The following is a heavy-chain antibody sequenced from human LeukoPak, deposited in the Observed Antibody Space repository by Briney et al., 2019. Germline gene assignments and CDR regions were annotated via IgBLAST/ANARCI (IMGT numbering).Heavy chain of an antibody. Sequence: PGGSLRLSCEASGFTFRNYWMSWVRQAPGKGLEWVANIKQDGSEKYYVDTVKGRFTISRDNAKKSLYLQMNSLRAEDTAVYYCARDGLPFDYWGQGTLVTVSS. CDR2: IKQDGSEK. CDR3: ARDGLPFDY. J-gene: IGHJ4*02. V-gene: IGHV3-7*03. CDR1: GFTFRNYW.